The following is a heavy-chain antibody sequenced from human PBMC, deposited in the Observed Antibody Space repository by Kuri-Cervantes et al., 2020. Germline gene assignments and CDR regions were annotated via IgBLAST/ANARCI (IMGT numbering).Heavy chain of an antibody. CDR2: ISSSSSYI. J-gene: IGHJ5*02. D-gene: IGHD3-10*01. V-gene: IGHV3-21*01. CDR1: GFTFSSYS. Sequence: GESLKISCAASGFTFSSYSMNWVRQAPGKGLEWVSSISSSSSYIYYADSVKGRFTISRDNAKNSLYLQMNSLRAEDTAVYYCARAGESRFRELLYPRWFDPWGQGTLVTVS. CDR3: ARAGESRFRELLYPRWFDP.